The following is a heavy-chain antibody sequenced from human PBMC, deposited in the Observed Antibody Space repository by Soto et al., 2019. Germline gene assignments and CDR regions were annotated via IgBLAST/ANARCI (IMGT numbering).Heavy chain of an antibody. CDR3: ARSRERYYDSSRYHYGY. J-gene: IGHJ4*02. Sequence: SVKVSCKASGGTFSSHAISWVRQAPGQGLEWMGGIIPIFGTANYAQKFQGRVTITADESTSTAYMELSSLRSEDTAVYYCARSRERYYDSSRYHYGYWSQGTLVTVSS. D-gene: IGHD3-22*01. V-gene: IGHV1-69*13. CDR1: GGTFSSHA. CDR2: IIPIFGTA.